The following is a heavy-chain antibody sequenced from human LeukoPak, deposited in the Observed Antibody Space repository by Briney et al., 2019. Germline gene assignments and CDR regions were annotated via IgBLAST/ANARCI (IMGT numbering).Heavy chain of an antibody. V-gene: IGHV5-51*01. J-gene: IGHJ5*02. CDR2: IYPGDSDT. D-gene: IGHD3-10*01. CDR1: GYSFTSYW. Sequence: KISCKGSGYSFTSYWIGWVRPLPGKGLEWMGXIYPGDSDTRYSPSFQGQVTISADKSISTAYLQWSSLKASDTAMYYCARREGDYYGSGSYYEPWGQGTLVTVSS. CDR3: ARREGDYYGSGSYYEP.